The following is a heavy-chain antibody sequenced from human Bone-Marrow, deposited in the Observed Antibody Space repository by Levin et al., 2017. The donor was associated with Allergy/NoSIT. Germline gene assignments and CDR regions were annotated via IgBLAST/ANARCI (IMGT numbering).Heavy chain of an antibody. CDR1: GFTFSSYW. Sequence: ASVKVSCADSGFTFSSYWMNWVRQAPGKGLEWVANINQDGSVKQYVDSVKGRLTISRDNAKNSLFLQMDSLRAEDTAVYYCAGGIGGVNIFNYWGQGTLVTVSS. CDR3: AGGIGGVNIFNY. CDR2: INQDGSVK. D-gene: IGHD3-16*01. J-gene: IGHJ4*02. V-gene: IGHV3-7*03.